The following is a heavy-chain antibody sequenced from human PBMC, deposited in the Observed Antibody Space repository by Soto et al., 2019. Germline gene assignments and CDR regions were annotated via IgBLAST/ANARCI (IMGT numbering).Heavy chain of an antibody. CDR1: GYTFTSYY. CDR3: ARDSDGGNFLGLFLPVCTDY. CDR2: INPSGGST. Sequence: QVQLVQSGAEVKKPGASVKVSCKASGYTFTSYYMHWVRQAPGQGLEWMGIINPSGGSTSYAQKFQGRVTMTRDTSTSTVYMELSSLRSEDTAVYYCARDSDGGNFLGLFLPVCTDYWGQGTLVTVSS. J-gene: IGHJ4*02. V-gene: IGHV1-46*01. D-gene: IGHD2-21*02.